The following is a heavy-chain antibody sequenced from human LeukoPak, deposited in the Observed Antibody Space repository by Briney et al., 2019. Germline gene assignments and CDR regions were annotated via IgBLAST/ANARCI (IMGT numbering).Heavy chain of an antibody. Sequence: SETLSLTCTVSGASISSYYWSWIRQPPGKGLEWIASRHYRGTTNYNPSLESRVTISVDTSRKQFSLKLSSVTAADTAVYYCAREAAAAGIYYGMDVWGQGTTVTVSS. D-gene: IGHD6-13*01. CDR1: GASISSYY. CDR2: RHYRGTT. CDR3: AREAAAAGIYYGMDV. J-gene: IGHJ6*02. V-gene: IGHV4-59*12.